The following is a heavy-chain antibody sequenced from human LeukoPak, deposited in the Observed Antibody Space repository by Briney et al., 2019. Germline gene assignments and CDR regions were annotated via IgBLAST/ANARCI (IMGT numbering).Heavy chain of an antibody. CDR2: IYYSGST. J-gene: IGHJ5*02. Sequence: PSETLSLTCTVSGRSISSSSYHWGWIRQPPGKGLEWIGSIYYSGSTYYNPSLKSRVTISVDTSKNQFSLKLSSVTAADTAVYYCARDRANNWFDPWGQGTLVTVSS. CDR3: ARDRANNWFDP. CDR1: GRSISSSSYH. V-gene: IGHV4-39*07.